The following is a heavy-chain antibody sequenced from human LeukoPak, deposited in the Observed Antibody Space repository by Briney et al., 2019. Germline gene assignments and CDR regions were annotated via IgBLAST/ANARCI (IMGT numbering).Heavy chain of an antibody. Sequence: PSETLSLTCTVSGGSISSGGYYWSWIRQHPGKGLEWIGYIYYSGSTYYNPSLKSRVTISVDTSKNQFSLKLSSVTAADTAVYYCAREVVGSSWANDNWFDPWGQGTLVTVSS. D-gene: IGHD6-13*01. J-gene: IGHJ5*02. CDR3: AREVVGSSWANDNWFDP. CDR2: IYYSGST. V-gene: IGHV4-31*03. CDR1: GGSISSGGYY.